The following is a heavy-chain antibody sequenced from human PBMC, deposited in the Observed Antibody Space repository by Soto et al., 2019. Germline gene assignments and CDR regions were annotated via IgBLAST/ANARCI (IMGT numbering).Heavy chain of an antibody. Sequence: EVQLVESGGGLVQPGGSLRLSCAASGFTFSSYWMHWVRQAPGKGLVWVSRINSDGSSINYADSVKVRFIISRDNAKNTLRLQMNSLRAEDSAVYDCARSYEALSHESWGQGTLVTVSS. CDR3: ARSYEALSHES. D-gene: IGHD3-16*01. CDR1: GFTFSSYW. CDR2: INSDGSSI. V-gene: IGHV3-74*01. J-gene: IGHJ5*02.